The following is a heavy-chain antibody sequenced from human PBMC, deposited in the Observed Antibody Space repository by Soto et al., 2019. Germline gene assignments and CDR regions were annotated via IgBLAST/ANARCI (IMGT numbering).Heavy chain of an antibody. V-gene: IGHV4-59*08. D-gene: IGHD2-2*01. CDR1: GGSISSYY. CDR2: IYYSGST. J-gene: IGHJ6*02. CDR3: ARHFVVPASRGHYYYGMDV. Sequence: PSETLSLTCTVSGGSISSYYWSWIRQPPGKGLEWIGYIYYSGSTNYNPSLKSRVTISVDTSKNQFSLKLSSVTAADTAVYYCARHFVVPASRGHYYYGMDVWGQGTTVTVSS.